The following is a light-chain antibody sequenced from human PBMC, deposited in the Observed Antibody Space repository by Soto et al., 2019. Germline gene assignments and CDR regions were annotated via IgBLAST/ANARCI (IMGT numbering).Light chain of an antibody. CDR3: QQSYSTSIT. CDR2: AAS. V-gene: IGKV1-39*01. Sequence: DIQMTQSPSTLSASVVDRVTISFLASQTISFWLALYQQKPGKAPKLLIYAASSLQSGVPSRFSGSGSGTDFTLTISSLQPEDFATYYCQQSYSTSITFGQGTRLEIK. J-gene: IGKJ5*01. CDR1: QTISFW.